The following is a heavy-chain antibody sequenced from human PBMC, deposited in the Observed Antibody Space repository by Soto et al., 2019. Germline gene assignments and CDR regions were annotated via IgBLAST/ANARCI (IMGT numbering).Heavy chain of an antibody. CDR3: ARDLDDDYGGNGGDAFDI. CDR2: IIPIFGTA. J-gene: IGHJ3*02. CDR1: GGTFSSYA. V-gene: IGHV1-69*01. D-gene: IGHD4-17*01. Sequence: QVQLVQSGAEVKKPGSSVKVSCNASGGTFSSYAISWVRQAPGQGLEWMGGIIPIFGTANYAQKFQGRVTITADESTSTAYMELSSLRSEDTAVYYCARDLDDDYGGNGGDAFDIWGQGTMVTVSS.